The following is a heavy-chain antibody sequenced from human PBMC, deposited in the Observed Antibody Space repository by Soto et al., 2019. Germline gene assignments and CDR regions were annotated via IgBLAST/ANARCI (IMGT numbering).Heavy chain of an antibody. J-gene: IGHJ6*03. Sequence: GASVKVSCKASGYTFTGYYMHWVRQAPGQGLEWMGWINPNSGDTNYAQKFQGWVTMTRDTSISTAYMELSRLRSDDTAVYYCARGGDIVATENYYYYMDFWGKGTTVTVSS. CDR2: INPNSGDT. V-gene: IGHV1-2*04. CDR3: ARGGDIVATENYYYYMDF. CDR1: GYTFTGYY. D-gene: IGHD5-12*01.